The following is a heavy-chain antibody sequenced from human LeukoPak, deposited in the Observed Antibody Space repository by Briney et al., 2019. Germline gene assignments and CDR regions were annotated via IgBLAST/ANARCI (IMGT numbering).Heavy chain of an antibody. CDR1: GFTFSSFD. D-gene: IGHD3-22*01. Sequence: GGSLGLSCAASGFTFSSFDMTWVRQAPGKGLEWVSTISVSATNTYYADSVKGRFTISRDNSKNTLYLQMNSLRADDTAVYYCATITSMRVVLISWGQGTLVTVSS. J-gene: IGHJ1*01. V-gene: IGHV3-23*01. CDR2: ISVSATNT. CDR3: ATITSMRVVLIS.